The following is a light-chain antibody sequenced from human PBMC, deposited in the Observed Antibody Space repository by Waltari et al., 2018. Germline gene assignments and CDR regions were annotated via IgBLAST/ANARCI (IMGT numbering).Light chain of an antibody. CDR2: HAS. J-gene: IGKJ2*01. CDR1: RAIANN. V-gene: IGKV3-15*01. Sequence: EIVMTQSPATLSVSPGEAATLSCRASRAIANNLAWYQQKPGQALRLLIYHASTRATGIPARFSGSWSGTEFTLTITSLQSEDSAVYFCQQFNTGYSFGQGTKLEIK. CDR3: QQFNTGYS.